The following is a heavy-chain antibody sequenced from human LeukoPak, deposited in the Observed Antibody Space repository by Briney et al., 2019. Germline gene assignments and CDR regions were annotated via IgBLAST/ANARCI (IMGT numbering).Heavy chain of an antibody. J-gene: IGHJ3*02. V-gene: IGHV1-2*02. CDR3: GSPQLGYCSSTSCDNDSFDM. Sequence: GGSVKESCKASGHTLTRYYKHWVGQAPGQEGEGMGWINPNSGGTNYAQKLQGRVTMTRDTSISTAYMELSRLRSDDTVVYYCGSPQLGYCSSTSCDNDSFDMWGQGTMVTVSS. CDR1: GHTLTRYY. D-gene: IGHD2-2*02. CDR2: INPNSGGT.